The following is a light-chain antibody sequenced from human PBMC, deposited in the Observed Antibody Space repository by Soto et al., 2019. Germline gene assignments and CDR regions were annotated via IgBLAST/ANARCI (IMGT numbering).Light chain of an antibody. CDR1: GSIIGAGYD. CDR2: GNS. J-gene: IGLJ1*01. V-gene: IGLV1-40*01. Sequence: QAVRKRPASVSGGPRQRGSISCRGSGSIIGAGYDVHWYQQLPGTAPKLLIYGNSNRPSGVPDRFSGSKSGTSASLAITGLQAEDEADYPRQSSDSSPSRLYVFGPGTKVTVL. CDR3: QSSDSSPSRLYV.